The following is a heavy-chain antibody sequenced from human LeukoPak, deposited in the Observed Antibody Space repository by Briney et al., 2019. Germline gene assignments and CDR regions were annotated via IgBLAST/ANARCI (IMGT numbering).Heavy chain of an antibody. CDR3: ARGYYYDSIGDY. CDR2: INPNSGGT. D-gene: IGHD3-22*01. J-gene: IGHJ4*02. Sequence: ASVKVSCKASGYTFTGYYMHWVRQAPGQGLEWMGWINPNSGGTSHAQKFQGRVTMTRDTSISTAYMELSRLRSDDTAVYYCARGYYYDSIGDYWGQGTLVTVSS. CDR1: GYTFTGYY. V-gene: IGHV1-2*02.